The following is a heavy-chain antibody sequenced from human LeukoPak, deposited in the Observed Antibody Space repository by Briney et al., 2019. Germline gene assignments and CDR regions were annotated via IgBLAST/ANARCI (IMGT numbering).Heavy chain of an antibody. D-gene: IGHD5-12*01. CDR2: INPDSGGT. J-gene: IGHJ5*02. CDR3: TREARAGNWFDT. V-gene: IGHV1-2*02. CDR1: GYSFSDYY. Sequence: ASVPVTCKASGYSFSDYYIHWLRQAPGQGLEWMGWINPDSGGTNYAQRFQGRVTMTRDTSITTVYMELSRLRSDDTAVFYCTREARAGNWFDTWGEGTPVIVSS.